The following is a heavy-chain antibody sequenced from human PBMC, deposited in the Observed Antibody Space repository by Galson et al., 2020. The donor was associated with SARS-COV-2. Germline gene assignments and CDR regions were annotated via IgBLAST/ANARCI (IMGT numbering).Heavy chain of an antibody. CDR2: FDPEDGET. D-gene: IGHD1-1*01. J-gene: IGHJ4*02. CDR3: ATRGRVGAPPYTNNWAAFGY. Sequence: ASVKVSCKVSGYTLTETSMHWVRQAPGKGLEWLGGFDPEDGETIYAQKFQGRVTMTEDTSTDTTYMELSSLRSEDTAMYYCATRGRVGAPPYTNNWAAFGYWGQGTLVTVSS. V-gene: IGHV1-24*01. CDR1: GYTLTETS.